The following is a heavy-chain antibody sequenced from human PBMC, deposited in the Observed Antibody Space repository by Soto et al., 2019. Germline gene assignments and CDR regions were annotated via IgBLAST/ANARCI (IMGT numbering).Heavy chain of an antibody. D-gene: IGHD3-10*01. J-gene: IGHJ6*03. CDR1: GFTFSDYY. Sequence: VGSLRLSCAASGFTFSDYYMSWIRQAPGKGLEWVSYISSSGSTIYYADSVKGRFTISRDNAKNSLYLQMNSLRAEDTAVYYCARDYYGSGSYYNVDDYYYYYMDVWGKGTTVTVSS. CDR2: ISSSGSTI. V-gene: IGHV3-11*01. CDR3: ARDYYGSGSYYNVDDYYYYYMDV.